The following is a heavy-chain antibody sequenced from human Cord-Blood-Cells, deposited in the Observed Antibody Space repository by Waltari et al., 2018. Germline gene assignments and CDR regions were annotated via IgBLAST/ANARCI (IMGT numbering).Heavy chain of an antibody. CDR2: MSSSNRTI. CDR3: ARAGTIDY. CDR1: GFTFSSYS. D-gene: IGHD6-19*01. J-gene: IGHJ4*02. V-gene: IGHV3-48*02. Sequence: EVQLVASGGGLVQPGGSLRLTCAASGFTFSSYSMNWVRQAPGKGLECVSYMSSSNRTIYYADALKCRFTISRENAKNSLYLQMNSLRDEDTAVYYCARAGTIDYWCQGTLVTVSA.